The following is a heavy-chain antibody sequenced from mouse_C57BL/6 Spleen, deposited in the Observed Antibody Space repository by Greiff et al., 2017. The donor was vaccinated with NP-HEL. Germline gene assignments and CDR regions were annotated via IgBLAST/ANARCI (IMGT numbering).Heavy chain of an antibody. CDR3: AKFYDGNRGYFDV. V-gene: IGHV1-84*01. CDR2: IYPGSGNT. D-gene: IGHD2-1*01. J-gene: IGHJ1*03. CDR1: GYTFTDYY. Sequence: VQLKESGPELVKPGASVKISCKASGYTFTDYYINWVKQRPGQGLEWIGWIYPGSGNTKYNEKFEGKATLTVDTSSSTAYMQLSSLTSEDSAVYFCAKFYDGNRGYFDVWGTGTTVTVSS.